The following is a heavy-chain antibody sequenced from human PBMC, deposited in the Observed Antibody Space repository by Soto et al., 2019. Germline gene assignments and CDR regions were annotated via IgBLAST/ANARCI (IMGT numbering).Heavy chain of an antibody. V-gene: IGHV3-23*01. CDR3: ARDVSRATIGDFDL. CDR1: GFTFSSYA. J-gene: IGHJ4*02. CDR2: ISGNGADT. D-gene: IGHD5-12*01. Sequence: DVQLLESGGGLVQPGGSVRLSCAASGFTFSSYAMSWVRQAPGKGLEWVSAISGNGADTSYADSVRGRFTISRDNAENTLTLEMTSLRAEDTAVYYCARDVSRATIGDFDLWGQGTLVTVSS.